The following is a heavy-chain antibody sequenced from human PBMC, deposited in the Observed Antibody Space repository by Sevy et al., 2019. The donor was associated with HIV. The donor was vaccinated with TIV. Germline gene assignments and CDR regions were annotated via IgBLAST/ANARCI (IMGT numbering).Heavy chain of an antibody. V-gene: IGHV5-51*01. J-gene: IGHJ4*02. D-gene: IGHD6-25*01. CDR1: GFSFSSYW. CDR3: ARRPVTAATGFDY. Sequence: GESLKISCKGSGFSFSSYWIGWVRQMPGKGLEWMGIFFHGDSATRYSPSFQGHVTISAAMSISTAYLHWGSLKASDTAIYYCARRPVTAATGFDYWGQGTLVTVSS. CDR2: FFHGDSAT.